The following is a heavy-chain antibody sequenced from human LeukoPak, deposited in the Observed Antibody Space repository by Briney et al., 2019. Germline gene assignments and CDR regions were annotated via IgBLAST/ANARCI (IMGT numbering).Heavy chain of an antibody. J-gene: IGHJ5*02. Sequence: ASVKVSCKASGYTFTSYGISWVRQAPGQGLEWMGWISAYNGNTNYAQKLQGRVTMTTDTSTSTAYMELSSLRSEDTAVYYCARARLYCSGGSCYGNWLDPWGQGTLVTVSS. D-gene: IGHD2-15*01. CDR3: ARARLYCSGGSCYGNWLDP. CDR1: GYTFTSYG. CDR2: ISAYNGNT. V-gene: IGHV1-18*01.